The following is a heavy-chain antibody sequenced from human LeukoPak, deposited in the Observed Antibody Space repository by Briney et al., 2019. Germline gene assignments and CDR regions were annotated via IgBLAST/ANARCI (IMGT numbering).Heavy chain of an antibody. V-gene: IGHV3-48*03. CDR1: GFTFSAYE. CDR3: AFERATVFY. CDR2: MRSSGRTP. Sequence: PGGSLRLSCAGTGFTFSAYEMNWVRQAPGKGLECISYMRSSGRTPDYADSVKGRFTISRDNANTSLFLQMNSLRAEDTAVYYCAFERATVFYWGQGTLVTVSS. D-gene: IGHD1-26*01. J-gene: IGHJ4*02.